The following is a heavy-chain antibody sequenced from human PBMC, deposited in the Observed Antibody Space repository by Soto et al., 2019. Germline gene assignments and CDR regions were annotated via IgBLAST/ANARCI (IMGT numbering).Heavy chain of an antibody. V-gene: IGHV3-48*01. CDR3: ARMSSSISPGC. CDR2: INSTGTIK. CDR1: GFTLNTYS. Sequence: GGSMELSCAASGFTLNTYSMNWVRQAPGKGLEWVAYINSTGTIKYYAGSVKGRFTISRENAKNSLYLKMNSLRAEDTAVYYCARMSSSISPGCWGQGTLVTVSS. D-gene: IGHD2-2*01. J-gene: IGHJ4*02.